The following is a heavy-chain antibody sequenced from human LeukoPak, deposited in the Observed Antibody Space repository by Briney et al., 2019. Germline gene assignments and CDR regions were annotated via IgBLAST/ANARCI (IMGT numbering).Heavy chain of an antibody. CDR2: IIPTTGLA. V-gene: IGHV1-69*04. J-gene: IGHJ4*02. CDR1: GGTFTNLA. D-gene: IGHD5-24*01. CDR3: ARAPPRLDGYILYY. Sequence: SVKVSFKGSGGTFTNLAINWVRQAPGQGMEWMGRIIPTTGLASYAQKFQGRVTITADHSTSTAYMELSSLRSEDTAVYYCARAPPRLDGYILYYWGQGTLVTVSS.